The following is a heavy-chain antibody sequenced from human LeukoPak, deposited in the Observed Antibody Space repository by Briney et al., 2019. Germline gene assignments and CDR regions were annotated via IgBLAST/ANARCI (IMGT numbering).Heavy chain of an antibody. V-gene: IGHV3-23*01. CDR1: GFTFSSYA. Sequence: PGGSLRLSCAAPGFTFSSYAMSWVRQAPGKGLEWVSAISGSGGSTYYADSVKGRFTISRDNSKNTLYLQMNSLRAEDTAVYYCAKDCGHSYGLFDYWGQGTLVTVSS. CDR3: AKDCGHSYGLFDY. J-gene: IGHJ4*02. CDR2: ISGSGGST. D-gene: IGHD5-18*01.